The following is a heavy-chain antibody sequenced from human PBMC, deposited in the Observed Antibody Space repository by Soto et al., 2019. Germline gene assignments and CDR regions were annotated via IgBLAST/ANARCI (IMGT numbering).Heavy chain of an antibody. CDR3: TRTTSYDLWRGNYTGWFHS. J-gene: IGHJ5*01. CDR1: GVTFSNAW. V-gene: IGHV3-15*01. CDR2: IKRKSDGGTT. Sequence: PGGSLRLSCAASGVTFSNAWMSWVRQAPGKGLEWVGRIKRKSDGGTTEYAAPVKGRFIISRDESKNTLYLQMNSLKTEDTAVYFCTRTTSYDLWRGNYTGWFHSWGQGTLVTVSS. D-gene: IGHD3-3*01.